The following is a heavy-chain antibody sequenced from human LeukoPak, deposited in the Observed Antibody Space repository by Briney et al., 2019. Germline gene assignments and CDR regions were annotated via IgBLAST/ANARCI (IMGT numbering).Heavy chain of an antibody. CDR1: GGSISSHY. Sequence: ASETLSLTCTVSGGSISSHYWSWIRQSPGKAMEWIGRIYTSGSTNYNPSLKSRVTMSVDTSKNQFSLKLSSVTAADAAVYYCARVVWELRHFDYWGQGTLVTVSS. J-gene: IGHJ4*02. CDR3: ARVVWELRHFDY. D-gene: IGHD1-26*01. CDR2: IYTSGST. V-gene: IGHV4-4*07.